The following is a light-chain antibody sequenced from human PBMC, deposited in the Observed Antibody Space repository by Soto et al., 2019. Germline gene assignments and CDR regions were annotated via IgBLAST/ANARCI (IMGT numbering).Light chain of an antibody. CDR1: DSNIGFNF. Sequence: QSVLTQPPSASGTPGQWVTISCSGSDSNIGFNFVYWYQQLPRTAPKLIIYDNSQRPSGVPDRFSGSKSGTSASLAIGGLRSEDEADYYCAAWDDSLNGVIFGGGTKLTVL. J-gene: IGLJ2*01. CDR2: DNS. V-gene: IGLV1-47*02. CDR3: AAWDDSLNGVI.